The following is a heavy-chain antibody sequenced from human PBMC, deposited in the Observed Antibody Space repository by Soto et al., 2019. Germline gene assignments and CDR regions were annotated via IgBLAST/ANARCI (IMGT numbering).Heavy chain of an antibody. Sequence: XGALIPTCVALGITFGSRAMSGVRRAPGEGLEWVSTITDTGGDTKYAESVRGRFTMSRDNSKKTLYLQMNGLRVEDSALYYCARGSTDSYPGSRIFDFWGRGTLVTVSS. CDR1: GITFGSRA. D-gene: IGHD3-10*01. V-gene: IGHV3-23*01. J-gene: IGHJ4*02. CDR3: ARGSTDSYPGSRIFDF. CDR2: ITDTGGDT.